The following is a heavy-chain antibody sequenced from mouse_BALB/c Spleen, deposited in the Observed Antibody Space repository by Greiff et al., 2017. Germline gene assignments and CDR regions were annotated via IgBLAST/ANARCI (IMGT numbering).Heavy chain of an antibody. CDR1: GFTFSDYY. D-gene: IGHD4-1*01. CDR3: ARENWDLYAMDY. V-gene: IGHV5-4*02. CDR2: ISDGGSYT. J-gene: IGHJ4*01. Sequence: EVKLVESGGGLVKPGGSLKLSCAASGFTFSDYYMYWVRQTPEKRLEWVATISDGGSYTYYPDSVKGRFTISRDNAKNNLYLQMSSLKSEDTAMYYCARENWDLYAMDYWGQGTSVTVSS.